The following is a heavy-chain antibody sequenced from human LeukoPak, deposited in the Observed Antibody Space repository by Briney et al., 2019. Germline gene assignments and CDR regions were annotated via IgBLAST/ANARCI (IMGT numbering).Heavy chain of an antibody. D-gene: IGHD3-10*01. J-gene: IGHJ4*02. CDR1: GFTFSSYW. Sequence: TGGSLRLSCAASGFTFSSYWMSWVRQAPGKGLEWVANIKQDGSEKYYVDSVKGRFTISRDNAKNSLYLQMNSLRAEDTAVYYCARDGYGSPSPRWDYWGQGTLVTVSS. V-gene: IGHV3-7*01. CDR2: IKQDGSEK. CDR3: ARDGYGSPSPRWDY.